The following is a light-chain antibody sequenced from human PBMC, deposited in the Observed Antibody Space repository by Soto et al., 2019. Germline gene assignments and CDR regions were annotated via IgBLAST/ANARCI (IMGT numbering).Light chain of an antibody. CDR1: QSVSDY. CDR2: GAS. J-gene: IGKJ1*01. CDR3: QQYGSSGT. Sequence: ETVLTQSPARLSLSPGERATLSCRAGQSVSDYLAWYQQKPGQPPRLLFYGASNRATGIPDRFSGSGSGTDFTLTISRLEPEDFAVYYCQQYGSSGTFGQGTKVDIK. V-gene: IGKV3-20*01.